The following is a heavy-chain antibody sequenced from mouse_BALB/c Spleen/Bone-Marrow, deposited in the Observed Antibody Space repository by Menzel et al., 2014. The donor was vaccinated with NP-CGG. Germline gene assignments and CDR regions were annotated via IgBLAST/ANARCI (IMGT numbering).Heavy chain of an antibody. V-gene: IGHV1-14*01. CDR1: GYTFTAYV. D-gene: IGHD2-4*01. Sequence: VQLKDSGPELAKPGASVKMSCKASGYTFTAYVMHWVKLKPGQGLEWIGYINPYNDGTKYNEMFKGKATLTSDKSSSTAYMELSSLTSEDSAVYYCAREGGLRRGDYYAMDYWGQGTSVTVSS. CDR3: AREGGLRRGDYYAMDY. CDR2: INPYNDGT. J-gene: IGHJ4*01.